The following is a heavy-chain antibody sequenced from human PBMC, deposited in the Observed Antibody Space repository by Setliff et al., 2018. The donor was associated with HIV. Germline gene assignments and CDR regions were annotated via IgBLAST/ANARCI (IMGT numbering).Heavy chain of an antibody. D-gene: IGHD5-12*01. J-gene: IGHJ6*02. CDR2: IYYSGST. CDR1: GGSISSGDYY. Sequence: KTSETLSLTCTVSGGSISSGDYYWSWIRQPPGKGLEWIGYIYYSGSTYYNPSLKSRVTISVDTSKNQFSLKLSSVTAADTAVYYCARGGPAVAYAVDVWGQGTTVTVSS. CDR3: ARGGPAVAYAVDV. V-gene: IGHV4-30-4*08.